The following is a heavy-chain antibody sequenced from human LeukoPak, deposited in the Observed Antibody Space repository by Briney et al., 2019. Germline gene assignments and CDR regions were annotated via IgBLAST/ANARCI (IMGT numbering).Heavy chain of an antibody. Sequence: GGSLRLSCAASGFTFSSYAMSWVRQAPGKGLEWVSAISGSGGSTYYADSVKGRFTISRDNSKNTLYLQMNSLRTEDTAVYYCARFTLSGGSREDGMDVWGQGTTVTVSS. V-gene: IGHV3-23*01. CDR3: ARFTLSGGSREDGMDV. D-gene: IGHD2-15*01. CDR1: GFTFSSYA. J-gene: IGHJ6*02. CDR2: ISGSGGST.